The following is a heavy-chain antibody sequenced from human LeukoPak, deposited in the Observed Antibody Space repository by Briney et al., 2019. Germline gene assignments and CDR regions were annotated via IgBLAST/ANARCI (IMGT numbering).Heavy chain of an antibody. Sequence: PGGSLRLSCAASGFTFSSYSMNWVRQAPGKGLEWVAVISYDGSNKYYADSVKGRFTISRDNSKNTLYLQMNSLRAGDTAVYYCATSGLSRFGFWGQGTLVTVSS. D-gene: IGHD2/OR15-2a*01. V-gene: IGHV3-30*03. CDR3: ATSGLSRFGF. J-gene: IGHJ4*02. CDR1: GFTFSSYS. CDR2: ISYDGSNK.